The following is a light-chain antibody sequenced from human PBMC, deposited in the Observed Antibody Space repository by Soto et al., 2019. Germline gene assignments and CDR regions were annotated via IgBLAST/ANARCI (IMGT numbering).Light chain of an antibody. CDR3: QQRHNWPIT. CDR2: GAS. V-gene: IGKV3D-15*01. CDR1: QSVSSN. J-gene: IGKJ5*01. Sequence: EIVMTQSPATLSVSPGERATLSCRASQSVSSNLAWYQQKPGQAPRLLIYGASNRATGIPDRFSGSGSGTEFTLTISRLEPEDFAVYYCQQRHNWPITFGQGTRLEI.